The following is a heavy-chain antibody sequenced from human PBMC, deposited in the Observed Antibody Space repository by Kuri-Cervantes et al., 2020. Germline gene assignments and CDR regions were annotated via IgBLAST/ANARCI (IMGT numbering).Heavy chain of an antibody. Sequence: GSLRLSCAASGFTFSSYGMNWIRQAPGKGLEWVSYISGSGITIYYADSVKGRFTISRDNAKNSLYLQMNSLRAEDTAVYYCARSKPFGESYFDNWGQGTLVTVSS. D-gene: IGHD3-10*01. V-gene: IGHV3-48*04. CDR3: ARSKPFGESYFDN. CDR2: ISGSGITI. J-gene: IGHJ4*02. CDR1: GFTFSSYG.